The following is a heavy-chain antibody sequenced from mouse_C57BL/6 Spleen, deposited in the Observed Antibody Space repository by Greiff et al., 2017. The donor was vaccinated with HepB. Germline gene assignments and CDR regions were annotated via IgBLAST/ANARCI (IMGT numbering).Heavy chain of an antibody. D-gene: IGHD2-4*01. CDR1: GFSFNTYA. CDR3: VRPGYDYDGFDY. J-gene: IGHJ2*01. Sequence: EVQRVESGGGLVQPKGSLKLSCAASGFSFNTYAMNWVRQAPGKGLEWVARIRSKSNNYATYYADSVKDRFTISRDDSESMLYLQMNNLKTEDTAMYYCVRPGYDYDGFDYWGQGTTLTVSS. CDR2: IRSKSNNYAT. V-gene: IGHV10-1*01.